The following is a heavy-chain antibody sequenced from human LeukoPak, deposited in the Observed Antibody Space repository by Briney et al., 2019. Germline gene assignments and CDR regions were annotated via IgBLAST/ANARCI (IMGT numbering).Heavy chain of an antibody. J-gene: IGHJ6*03. CDR3: ARDSGYSSPYYYYYMDV. CDR2: ISAYNGNT. Sequence: ASVKVSCKASGYTFTSYGISWVRQAPGQGLEWMGWISAYNGNTNYAQKFQGRVTITTDESTSTAYMELSSLRSEDTAVYYCARDSGYSSPYYYYYMDVWGKGTTVTVSS. CDR1: GYTFTSYG. D-gene: IGHD2-15*01. V-gene: IGHV1-18*01.